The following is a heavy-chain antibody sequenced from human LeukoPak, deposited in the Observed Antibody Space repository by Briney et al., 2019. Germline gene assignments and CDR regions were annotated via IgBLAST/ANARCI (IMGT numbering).Heavy chain of an antibody. J-gene: IGHJ4*02. V-gene: IGHV3-30-3*01. Sequence: GGSLILSCAASGFTFNTYVMSWVRQAPGKGLEWVAVISSDGNNKYYANSVKGRFTISRDNSKTTLFLQMDSLRAEDTALYYCARSSIYCSGGSCYSYNFDYWGQGTPVTVSS. D-gene: IGHD2-15*01. CDR3: ARSSIYCSGGSCYSYNFDY. CDR2: ISSDGNNK. CDR1: GFTFNTYV.